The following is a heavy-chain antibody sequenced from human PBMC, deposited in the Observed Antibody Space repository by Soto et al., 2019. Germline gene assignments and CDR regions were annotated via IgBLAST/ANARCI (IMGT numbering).Heavy chain of an antibody. CDR3: ARDGPLRGYDFWSGYYTRIYSFDI. CDR2: ISAYNGNT. Sequence: ASVKVSCKASGYTFTSYGISWVRQAPGQGLEWMGWISAYNGNTNYAQRLQGRVTMTTDTSTSTAYMELRSLRSDDTAVYYCARDGPLRGYDFWSGYYTRIYSFDIWGQGTMVTVSS. CDR1: GYTFTSYG. D-gene: IGHD3-3*01. V-gene: IGHV1-18*04. J-gene: IGHJ3*02.